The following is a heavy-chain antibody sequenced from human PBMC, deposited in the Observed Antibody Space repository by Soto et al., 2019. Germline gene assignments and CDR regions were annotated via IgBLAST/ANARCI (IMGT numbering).Heavy chain of an antibody. D-gene: IGHD2-15*01. CDR2: IIPIFGTA. CDR1: GGTFSSYA. V-gene: IGHV1-69*01. Sequence: QVQLVQSGAEVKKPGSSVKVSCKASGGTFSSYAISWVRQAPGQGLEWMGGIIPIFGTANYAQKFQGRVTITADESTSTAYMELSSLRYEDTAVYYCANIGDPIWCSGGSCYSYDPWGQGTLVTVSS. J-gene: IGHJ5*02. CDR3: ANIGDPIWCSGGSCYSYDP.